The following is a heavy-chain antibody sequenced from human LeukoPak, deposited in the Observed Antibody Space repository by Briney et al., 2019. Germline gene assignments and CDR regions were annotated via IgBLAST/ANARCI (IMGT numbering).Heavy chain of an antibody. J-gene: IGHJ4*02. V-gene: IGHV3-74*01. CDR2: ITSDGSTT. D-gene: IGHD4-11*01. Sequence: QPGGSLRLSCAASGFTFSNHWMQWVRQAPGKGLVWLSHITSDGSTTTYADSVKGRFTTSRDNAKNTLYLQMNSLRAEDTAVYYCVRDNYGVDYWGQGTLVTVSS. CDR3: VRDNYGVDY. CDR1: GFTFSNHW.